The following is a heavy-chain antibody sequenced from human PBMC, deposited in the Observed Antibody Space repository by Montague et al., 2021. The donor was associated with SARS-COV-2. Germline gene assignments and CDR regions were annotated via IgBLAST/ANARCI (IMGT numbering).Heavy chain of an antibody. V-gene: IGHV4-61*01. CDR2: NTYSGST. J-gene: IGHJ1*01. Sequence: SETLSLTCTVSGASVRSGHSYWNWIRQPPGKGLEWNGNNTYSGSTNYSLSLKSRVTISVDTSKNQLSLKVISATDADTDLYYCARIGFASVGDYYNYPDWGQGTLVTVSS. CDR3: ARIGFASVGDYYNYPD. CDR1: GASVRSGHSY. D-gene: IGHD3-22*01.